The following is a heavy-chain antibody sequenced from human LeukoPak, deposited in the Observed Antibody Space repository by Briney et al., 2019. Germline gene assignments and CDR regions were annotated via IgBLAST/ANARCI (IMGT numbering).Heavy chain of an antibody. CDR3: AKDTPTTGYHLDS. V-gene: IGHV3-30*18. CDR2: ISYDGSNK. Sequence: PGGSLRLSCAASGFTFSSYGMHWVRQAPGKGLEWVAVISYDGSNKYYADSVKGRFTISRDNSKNTLYLQMNSLRAEDKAVYYYAKDTPTTGYHLDSWGQGTLVTVSS. D-gene: IGHD1-1*01. J-gene: IGHJ4*02. CDR1: GFTFSSYG.